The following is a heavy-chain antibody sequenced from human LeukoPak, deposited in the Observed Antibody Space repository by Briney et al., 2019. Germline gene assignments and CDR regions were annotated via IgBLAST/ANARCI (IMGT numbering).Heavy chain of an antibody. CDR2: IYQSGST. V-gene: IGHV4-39*07. J-gene: IGHJ4*02. D-gene: IGHD3-9*01. CDR3: ARAVYFEGSGKKFDY. CDR1: GGSISSSSYY. Sequence: PSETLSLTCTVSGGSISSSSYYWGWIRQPPGKGLEWIGTIYQSGSTYYNPSLKSRLTISMDTSKNQFSLRLSSVTAADTAVYYCARAVYFEGSGKKFDYWGQGTLVTVSS.